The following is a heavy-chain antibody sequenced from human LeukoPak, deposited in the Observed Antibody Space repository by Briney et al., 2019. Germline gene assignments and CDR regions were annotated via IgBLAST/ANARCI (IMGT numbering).Heavy chain of an antibody. J-gene: IGHJ4*01. CDR3: LRDVWSSDLITMIRPGAN. Sequence: PGGSLRLSCAASGFTVRSNYMTGVREAPGKGLDWDSVSYSRGNTYYAASLKGRFTISRDNSKNTLYLQMNSLSAEDTAVYYCLRDVWSSDLITMIRPGANWGQGTLVTVSS. CDR1: GFTVRSNY. D-gene: IGHD3-10*01. CDR2: SYSRGNT. V-gene: IGHV3-66*01.